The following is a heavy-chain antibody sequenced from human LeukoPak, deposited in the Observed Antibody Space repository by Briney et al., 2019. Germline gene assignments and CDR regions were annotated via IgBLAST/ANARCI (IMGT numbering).Heavy chain of an antibody. CDR1: GGTFSSYA. Sequence: SVKVSCKASGGTFSSYAISWVRQAPGQGLEWMGRIIPIFGTANYALKFQGRVTITTDESTSTAYMELSSLRSEDTAVYYCARDRPYSSSWYYWGQGTPVTVSS. D-gene: IGHD6-13*01. CDR2: IIPIFGTA. CDR3: ARDRPYSSSWYY. V-gene: IGHV1-69*05. J-gene: IGHJ4*02.